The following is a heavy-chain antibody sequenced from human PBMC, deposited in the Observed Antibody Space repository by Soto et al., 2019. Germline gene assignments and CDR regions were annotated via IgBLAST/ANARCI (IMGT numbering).Heavy chain of an antibody. CDR2: IYYSGST. CDR3: ARVCGGDCSNPYYFDY. V-gene: IGHV4-30-4*01. D-gene: IGHD2-21*02. Sequence: SETLSLTCTVSGGSISSGDYYWSWIRQPPGKGLEWIGYIYYSGSTYYNPSLKSRVTISVDTSKNQFSLKLSSVTAADTAVYYCARVCGGDCSNPYYFDYWGQGTLVTVSS. CDR1: GGSISSGDYY. J-gene: IGHJ4*02.